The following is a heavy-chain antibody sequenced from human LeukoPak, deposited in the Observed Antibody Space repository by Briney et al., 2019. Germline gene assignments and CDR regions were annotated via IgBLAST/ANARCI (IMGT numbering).Heavy chain of an antibody. CDR1: GFTFSSYS. J-gene: IGHJ4*02. V-gene: IGHV3-7*01. CDR3: ARMRPSYYFDY. Sequence: GGSLRLSCAASGFTFSSYSMNWVRQAPGKGLEWVANIRQGGSDKYFVDSVKGRFTISRDNAKNSVHLQMNSLGAEDTAVYYCARMRPSYYFDYWGQGTLVTVSP. CDR2: IRQGGSDK.